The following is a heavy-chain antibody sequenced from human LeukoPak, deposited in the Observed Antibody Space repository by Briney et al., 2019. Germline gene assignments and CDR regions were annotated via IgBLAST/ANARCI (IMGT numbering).Heavy chain of an antibody. CDR2: IKQDGSEK. CDR1: GFTFSSYW. CDR3: ASSPIAVVPTSWFDP. V-gene: IGHV3-7*01. Sequence: GGSLRLSCAASGFTFSSYWMSWVRQAPGKGLEWVANIKQDGSEKYYVDSVKGRFTTSRDNAKNSLYLQMNSLRAEDTAVYYCASSPIAVVPTSWFDPWGQGTLVTVSS. D-gene: IGHD6-19*01. J-gene: IGHJ5*02.